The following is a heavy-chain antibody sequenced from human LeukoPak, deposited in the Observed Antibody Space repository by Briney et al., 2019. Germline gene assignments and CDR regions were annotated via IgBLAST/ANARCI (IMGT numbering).Heavy chain of an antibody. CDR1: GGSISSSSYY. J-gene: IGHJ4*02. V-gene: IGHV4-39*07. CDR3: AREIFCSGGSCDDY. CDR2: IYSRGST. Sequence: SETLSLTCTASGGSISSSSYYWGWIRQPPGKGLEWIGSIYSRGSTYYNPSLKSRVTISVDTSKTQFSLMLSSGTAADTAVYYCAREIFCSGGSCDDYWGQGTLVTVS. D-gene: IGHD2-15*01.